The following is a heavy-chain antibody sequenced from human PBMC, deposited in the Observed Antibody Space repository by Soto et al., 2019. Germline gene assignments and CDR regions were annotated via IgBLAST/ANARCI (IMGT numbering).Heavy chain of an antibody. V-gene: IGHV3-21*01. CDR3: ARTLPSAGYYFDY. Sequence: GGSLRLSCAASGFTFSSYSMNWVRQAPGKGLEWVLSISSSSSYIYYADSVKGRFTISRDNAKNSLYLQMNSLRAEDTSVYYCARTLPSAGYYFDYWGQGTLVTVSS. CDR2: ISSSSSYI. J-gene: IGHJ4*02. D-gene: IGHD2-2*01. CDR1: GFTFSSYS.